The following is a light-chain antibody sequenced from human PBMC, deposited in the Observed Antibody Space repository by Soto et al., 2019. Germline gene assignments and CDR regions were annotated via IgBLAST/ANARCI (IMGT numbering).Light chain of an antibody. CDR3: QHSDSTPWT. CDR1: QSISSY. J-gene: IGKJ1*01. CDR2: AAS. Sequence: DIAVSQSASSLSASVGDRVTITCRASQSISSYLNWYQQKPGKAPKLLIYAASSLQSGVPSRFTGNGSGTDFTLTISSLQPEDFATYYCQHSDSTPWTFGHGTKVDIK. V-gene: IGKV1-39*01.